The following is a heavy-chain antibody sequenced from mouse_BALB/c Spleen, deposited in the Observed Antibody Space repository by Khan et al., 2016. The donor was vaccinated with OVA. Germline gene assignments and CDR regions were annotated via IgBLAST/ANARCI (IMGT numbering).Heavy chain of an antibody. CDR1: GYTFTDYA. D-gene: IGHD1-1*01. Sequence: QVQLQQSGPELVRPGVSVKISCKGSGYTFTDYAMHWVKQSHAKSLEWIGVISTYSGNTNYNQKFKGKATMNVDKSSSTAYMELARLTSEDSAIYYCARTMYYGSRYFDVWGAGTTVTVSS. J-gene: IGHJ1*01. CDR2: ISTYSGNT. V-gene: IGHV1S137*01. CDR3: ARTMYYGSRYFDV.